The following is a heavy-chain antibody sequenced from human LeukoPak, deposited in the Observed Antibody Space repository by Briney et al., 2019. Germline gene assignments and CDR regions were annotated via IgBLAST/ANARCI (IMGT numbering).Heavy chain of an antibody. V-gene: IGHV3-21*01. CDR1: GFTVSSNY. J-gene: IGHJ5*02. Sequence: GGSLRLSCAASGFTVSSNYMSWVRQAPGKGLEWVSSITSSSSSIYYADSVKGRSTISRDNAKNSLYLQMNSLRAEDTAVYYCARDLPKGYNWFDPWGQGTLVTVPS. CDR2: ITSSSSSI. CDR3: ARDLPKGYNWFDP. D-gene: IGHD5/OR15-5a*01.